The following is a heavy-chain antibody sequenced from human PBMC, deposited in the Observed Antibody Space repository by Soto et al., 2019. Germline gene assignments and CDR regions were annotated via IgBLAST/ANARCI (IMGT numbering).Heavy chain of an antibody. V-gene: IGHV3-21*01. J-gene: IGHJ4*02. CDR3: ARVGTYYGSGSPYYSDY. CDR2: ISSSSSYI. CDR1: GLSFGSYY. Sequence: LRLSRAASGLSFGSYYMNWVRKAPGKRLEWVSSISSSSSYIHYADSVNGRFTISRDNAKNSLYLQMHSLRAEDTAVYYCARVGTYYGSGSPYYSDYWGQGTLVTVSS. D-gene: IGHD3-10*01.